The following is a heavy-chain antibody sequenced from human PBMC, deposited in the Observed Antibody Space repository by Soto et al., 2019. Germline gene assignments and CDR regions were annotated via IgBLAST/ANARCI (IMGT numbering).Heavy chain of an antibody. D-gene: IGHD3-10*01. CDR1: GGSLSGYY. J-gene: IGHJ4*02. CDR2: INHSGSA. V-gene: IGHV4-34*01. CDR3: ARTPAYYYGSSENYFDY. Sequence: SETLSLTCAVYGGSLSGYYWSWIRQSPGKGLEWIGQINHSGSANYHPSLKSRVTISVHTSGNEFSLELSSVTAADTSVYYCARTPAYYYGSSENYFDYWGQGTLVTVSS.